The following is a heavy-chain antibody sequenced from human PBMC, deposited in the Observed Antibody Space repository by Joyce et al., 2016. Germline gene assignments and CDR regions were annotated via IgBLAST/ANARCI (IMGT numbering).Heavy chain of an antibody. CDR2: IHYSGST. J-gene: IGHJ4*02. V-gene: IGHV4-31*03. CDR1: GGSISSDDYY. CDR3: AGRYCSSTSCHAYY. D-gene: IGHD2-2*01. Sequence: QVQLREPGPGLVKPSQTLSLTCTVPGGSISSDDYYWSWTRQHPGKGLAWIGYIHYSGSTYSNPSLQSRVTVSVDMSRNQSSRKLRAVTAADTAVYYCAGRYCSSTSCHAYYWGQGTLATVSS.